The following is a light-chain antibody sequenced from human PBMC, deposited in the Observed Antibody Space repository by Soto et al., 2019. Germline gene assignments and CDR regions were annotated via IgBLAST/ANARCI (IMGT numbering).Light chain of an antibody. CDR1: QSVSSSY. CDR2: GAS. J-gene: IGKJ4*01. V-gene: IGKV3-20*01. Sequence: EILFTQSPGTLSLSPGERATLSCRASQSVSSSYLAWYQQKPGQAPRLLIYGASNRATGIPARFSGSGSGTEFTLPISRLQSDDYEVDYCQQYNNLPRTFGGGTKVDIK. CDR3: QQYNNLPRT.